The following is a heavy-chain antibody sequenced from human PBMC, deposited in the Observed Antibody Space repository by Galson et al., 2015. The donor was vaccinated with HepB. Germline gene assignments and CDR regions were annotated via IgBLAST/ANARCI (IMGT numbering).Heavy chain of an antibody. CDR1: GFTFSSYW. J-gene: IGHJ6*03. CDR3: ARGADYDFWSGRVRSAYYYMDV. CDR2: INSDGSST. V-gene: IGHV3-74*01. D-gene: IGHD3-3*01. Sequence: SLRLSCAASGFTFSSYWMHWVRQAPGKGLVWVSRINSDGSSTSYADSVKGRFTISRDNAKNTLYLQMNSLRAEDTAVYYCARGADYDFWSGRVRSAYYYMDVWGKGTTVTVSS.